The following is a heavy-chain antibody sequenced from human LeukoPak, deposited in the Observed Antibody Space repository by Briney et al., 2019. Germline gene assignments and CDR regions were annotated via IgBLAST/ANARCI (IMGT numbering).Heavy chain of an antibody. CDR2: IKQDGSEK. CDR3: ARGQTTVTN. D-gene: IGHD4-17*01. V-gene: IGHV3-7*03. CDR1: GFTFSSYW. Sequence: GGSLRLSCAASGFTFSSYWMWWVRQAPGKGLEWVANIKQDGSEKYYLDSVKGRFTISRDNANNSLYLQMNSLRAEDTAVYCCARGQTTVTNWGQGTLVTVSS. J-gene: IGHJ4*02.